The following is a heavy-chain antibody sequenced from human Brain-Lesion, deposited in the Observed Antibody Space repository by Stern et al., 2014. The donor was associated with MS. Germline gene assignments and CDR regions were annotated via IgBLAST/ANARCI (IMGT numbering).Heavy chain of an antibody. CDR3: ATCGHNYGNSFDI. J-gene: IGHJ3*02. V-gene: IGHV4-31*02. D-gene: IGHD3-16*01. CDR1: GFTFDEHY. CDR2: IHHTGTT. Sequence: QMQLVQSGGGLVQPGGSLRLSCAASGFTFDEHYMDWVRQAPGKGLEWIGYIHHTGTTYYKPSLKNRLTISLDSSTNQFSLKLTSVTAADTALYYCATCGHNYGNSFDIWGQGTLVAVSS.